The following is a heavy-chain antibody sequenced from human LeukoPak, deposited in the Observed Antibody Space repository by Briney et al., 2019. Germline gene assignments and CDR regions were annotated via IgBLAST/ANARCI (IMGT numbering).Heavy chain of an antibody. V-gene: IGHV3-7*01. CDR2: IKQDGSEK. Sequence: TGGSLRLSCAASGFTFSGYSMNWVRQAPGKGLEWVANIKQDGSEKYYVDSVKGRFTISRDNAKNSLYLQMNSLRAEDTAVYYCARDLVSTGWGYWGQGTLVTVSS. J-gene: IGHJ4*02. CDR3: ARDLVSTGWGY. D-gene: IGHD1-14*01. CDR1: GFTFSGYS.